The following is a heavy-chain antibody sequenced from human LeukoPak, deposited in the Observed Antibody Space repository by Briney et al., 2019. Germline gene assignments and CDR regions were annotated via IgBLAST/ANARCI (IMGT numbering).Heavy chain of an antibody. CDR1: GYSISSGYY. CDR2: IYHSGRA. J-gene: IGHJ4*02. Sequence: SETLSLTCTVSGYSISSGYYWGWIRQPPGKGLEWIGSIYHSGRANYNPSLKSRVTISVDTSKNQFSLKLSSVTAADTAVYYCARDEYYFDYWGQGTLVTVSS. V-gene: IGHV4-38-2*02. CDR3: ARDEYYFDY.